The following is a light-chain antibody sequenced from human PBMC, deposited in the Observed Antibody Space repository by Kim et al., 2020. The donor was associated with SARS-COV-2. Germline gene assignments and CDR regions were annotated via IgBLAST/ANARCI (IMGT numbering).Light chain of an antibody. CDR2: GAS. V-gene: IGKV3-20*01. CDR1: QSVSSRY. Sequence: EIVLTQSPGTLSLSPGERATLSCRASQSVSSRYLAWYQQKPGQAPRLLIYGASSRATGIPDRFSGSGSGTDFTLTISRLEPEDLAVYYCQQYGTSPPWTFGQGTKVDIK. CDR3: QQYGTSPPWT. J-gene: IGKJ1*01.